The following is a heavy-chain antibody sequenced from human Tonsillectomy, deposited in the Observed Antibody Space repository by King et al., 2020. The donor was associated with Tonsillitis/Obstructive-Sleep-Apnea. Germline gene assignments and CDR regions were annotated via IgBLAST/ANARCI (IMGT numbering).Heavy chain of an antibody. Sequence: VQLVETGGGVVQPGRSLRLSCVASGVTFSSYAMHWVRQAPGKGLEWGATISYGGSDKYYADSVKGRFTVSRDNSKNTLYLHMNSLRTEDTVVYYCARDARMGIGVAGEHWGQGTLVSVSS. D-gene: IGHD6-19*01. CDR1: GVTFSSYA. J-gene: IGHJ1*01. V-gene: IGHV3-30*04. CDR2: ISYGGSDK. CDR3: ARDARMGIGVAGEH.